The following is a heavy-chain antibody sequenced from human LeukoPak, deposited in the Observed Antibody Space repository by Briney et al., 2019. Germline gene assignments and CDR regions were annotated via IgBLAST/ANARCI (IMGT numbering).Heavy chain of an antibody. J-gene: IGHJ2*01. CDR2: INSDGSST. CDR3: ARGSINYDILTGYYPL. D-gene: IGHD3-9*01. CDR1: GFTFSSYW. V-gene: IGHV3-74*01. Sequence: PGGSLRLSCAASGFTFSSYWMHWVGQAPGKGLVWVSRINSDGSSTSYADSVKGRFTISRDNAKNTLSLQMNSLRAEDTAVYSCARGSINYDILTGYYPLWGRGTLVTVSS.